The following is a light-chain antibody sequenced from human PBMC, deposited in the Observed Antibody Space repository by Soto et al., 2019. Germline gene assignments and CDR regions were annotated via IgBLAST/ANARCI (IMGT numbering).Light chain of an antibody. CDR3: QQCGESPPT. Sequence: MVLTPSRGTLSLCPGDRATLSCFASQSVAGNSLAWYQLKPGQAPRLLIYGASNRATGIPARFSGRGSGTDFTLTINRLEPEDFAVYCCQQCGESPPTFGQGTKVDIK. CDR2: GAS. J-gene: IGKJ1*01. CDR1: QSVAGNS. V-gene: IGKV3-20*01.